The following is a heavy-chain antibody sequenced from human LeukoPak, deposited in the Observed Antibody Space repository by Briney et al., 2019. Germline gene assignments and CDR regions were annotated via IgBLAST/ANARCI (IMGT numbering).Heavy chain of an antibody. V-gene: IGHV3-23*01. CDR2: ISGSGGST. D-gene: IGHD3-3*01. Sequence: GGSLRLSCAASGFTFGNSAMTWVRQAPGKGLEWVSAISGSGGSTYYADTVKGRFTISRDNSKNTLYVQMNSLRAGDTAVYYCATLQPDDFWSGYPNWGQGTLVTVSS. CDR3: ATLQPDDFWSGYPN. CDR1: GFTFGNSA. J-gene: IGHJ4*02.